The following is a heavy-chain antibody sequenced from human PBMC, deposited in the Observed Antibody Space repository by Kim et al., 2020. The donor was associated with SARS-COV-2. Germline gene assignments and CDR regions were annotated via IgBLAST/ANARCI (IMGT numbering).Heavy chain of an antibody. V-gene: IGHV3-33*01. D-gene: IGHD3-16*02. J-gene: IGHJ4*02. CDR1: GFTFSSYG. Sequence: GGSLRLSCAASGFTFSSYGMHWVRQAPGKGLEWVAVIWYDGSNKYYADSVKGRFTISRDNSKNTLYLQMNSLRAEDTAVYYCASLGYVWGSYRENLNDYWGQGTLVTVSS. CDR2: IWYDGSNK. CDR3: ASLGYVWGSYRENLNDY.